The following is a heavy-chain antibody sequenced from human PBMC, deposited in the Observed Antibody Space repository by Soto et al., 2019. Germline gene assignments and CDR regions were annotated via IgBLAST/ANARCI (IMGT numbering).Heavy chain of an antibody. CDR2: INSDGSST. D-gene: IGHD4-17*01. CDR1: GFTFTNYW. V-gene: IGHV3-74*01. J-gene: IGHJ4*02. CDR3: AREVFDYGDYDLDY. Sequence: SLRLSCAASGFTFTNYWMHWVRQAPGKGLVWVSRINSDGSSTIYADSVRGRFTISRDNAKSTVYLQMNSLRAEDTAVYYCAREVFDYGDYDLDYWGQGSQVTVSS.